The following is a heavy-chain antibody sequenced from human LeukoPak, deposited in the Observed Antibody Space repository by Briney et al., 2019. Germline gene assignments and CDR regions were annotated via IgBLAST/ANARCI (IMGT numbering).Heavy chain of an antibody. CDR3: ARVSGYDWESFYDY. J-gene: IGHJ4*02. D-gene: IGHD5-12*01. Sequence: SETLSLTCTVSGGSISSYYWSWIRQPPGKGLEWIGYIYYSGSANYNPSLRSRVTIPVDTSKNQFSLKLTSVTAADTAVYYCARVSGYDWESFYDYWGQGTLVTVSS. CDR1: GGSISSYY. V-gene: IGHV4-59*01. CDR2: IYYSGSA.